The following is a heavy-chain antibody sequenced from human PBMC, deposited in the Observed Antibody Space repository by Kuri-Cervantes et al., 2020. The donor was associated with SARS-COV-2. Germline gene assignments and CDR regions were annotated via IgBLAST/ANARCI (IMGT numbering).Heavy chain of an antibody. CDR3: ARDMSPAVVEMATIDY. Sequence: LSLTCEVSGFLFSASAIHWVRQASGKGLEWVGRVRGKANNYATAYAASVKGRFTISRDDLKNMAYLQMNSLKTEDTAVYYCARDMSPAVVEMATIDYWGQGTLVTVSS. D-gene: IGHD5-24*01. V-gene: IGHV3-73*01. CDR1: GFLFSASA. J-gene: IGHJ4*02. CDR2: VRGKANNYAT.